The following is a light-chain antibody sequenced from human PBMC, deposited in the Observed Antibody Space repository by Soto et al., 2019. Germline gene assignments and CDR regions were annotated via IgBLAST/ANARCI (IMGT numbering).Light chain of an antibody. J-gene: IGKJ5*01. CDR3: QQRWHWPSNT. V-gene: IGKV3-11*01. CDR2: GAS. Sequence: IVMTQSPVILSLSRGDRATRCCSGSRGVSTWLAWYQHQPGQTPRLLIFGASSSAAGVPARFSGSGSGTDFTLTISSLEPEDFGVYYCQQRWHWPSNTFGQGTRLEIK. CDR1: RGVSTW.